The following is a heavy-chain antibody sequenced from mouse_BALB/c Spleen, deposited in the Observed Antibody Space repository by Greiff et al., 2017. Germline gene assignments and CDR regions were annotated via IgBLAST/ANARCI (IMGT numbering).Heavy chain of an antibody. Sequence: EVHLVESGGGLVQPGGSLRLSCATSGFTFTDYYMSWVRQPPGKALEWLGFIRNKANGYTTEYSASVKGRFTISRDNSQSILYLQMNTLRAEDSATYYCARDISYDYEGFAYWGQGTLVTVSA. CDR2: IRNKANGYTT. J-gene: IGHJ3*01. V-gene: IGHV7-3*02. CDR1: GFTFTDYY. D-gene: IGHD2-4*01. CDR3: ARDISYDYEGFAY.